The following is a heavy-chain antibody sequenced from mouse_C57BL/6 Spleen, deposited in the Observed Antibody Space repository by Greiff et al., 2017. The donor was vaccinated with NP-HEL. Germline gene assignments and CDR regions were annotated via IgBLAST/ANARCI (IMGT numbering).Heavy chain of an antibody. CDR2: IYPGDGDT. J-gene: IGHJ4*01. V-gene: IGHV1-82*01. D-gene: IGHD5-5*01. CDR3: ARSYLYYAMDY. Sequence: VKLQESGPELVKPGASVKISCKASGYAFSSSWMNWVKQRPGKGLEWIGRIYPGDGDTNYNGKFKGKATLTADKSSSTAYMQLSSLTSADSAVYFCARSYLYYAMDYWGQGTSVTVSS. CDR1: GYAFSSSW.